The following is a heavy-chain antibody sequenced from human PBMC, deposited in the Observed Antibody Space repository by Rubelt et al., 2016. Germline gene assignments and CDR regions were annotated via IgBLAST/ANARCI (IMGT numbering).Heavy chain of an antibody. J-gene: IGHJ4*02. D-gene: IGHD6-19*01. V-gene: IGHV4-59*08. CDR2: IYYSGST. CDR3: ARSGKQWDALDY. CDR1: GGSINRYY. Sequence: VQLQESGPGLVKPSETLSLPCTVSGGSINRYYWSWIRQPPGKGLEWIGHIYYSGSTNYNPSLKSRVTISVDTSKNQFSLKLNSVTAADTAVYYWARSGKQWDALDYWGQGTLVTVSS.